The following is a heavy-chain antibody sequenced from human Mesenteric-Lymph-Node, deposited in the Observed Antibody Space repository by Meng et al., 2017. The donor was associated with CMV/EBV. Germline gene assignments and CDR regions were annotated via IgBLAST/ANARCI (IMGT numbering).Heavy chain of an antibody. CDR2: ISSSSSYI. V-gene: IGHV3-21*01. D-gene: IGHD4-17*01. J-gene: IGHJ4*02. CDR1: GFTFSSYS. Sequence: GESLEISCAASGFTFSSYSMTWVRQAPGKGLEWGSPISSSSSYIYYADSVKGRFTISRDNAKNSLYLQMNSLRAEDTAVYYCARDRVTKDDYWGQGTLVTVSS. CDR3: ARDRVTKDDY.